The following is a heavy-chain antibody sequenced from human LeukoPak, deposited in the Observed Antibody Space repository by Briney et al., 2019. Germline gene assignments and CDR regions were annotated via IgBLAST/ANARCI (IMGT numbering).Heavy chain of an antibody. CDR3: ARYSSGWYPAGYFDY. D-gene: IGHD6-19*01. CDR1: GGSISSYY. J-gene: IGHJ4*02. CDR2: IYYSGST. V-gene: IGHV4-59*01. Sequence: SETLSLTCTVSGGSISSYYWSWIRQPPGKGLEWIGYIYYSGSTNYNPSLKSRVTISVDTSKNQFSLKLSSVTAADTAVYYCARYSSGWYPAGYFDYWGQGTLVTVYS.